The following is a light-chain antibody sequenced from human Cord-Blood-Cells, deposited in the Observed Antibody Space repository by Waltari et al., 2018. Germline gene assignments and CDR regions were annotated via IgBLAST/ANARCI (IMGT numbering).Light chain of an antibody. V-gene: IGLV1-40*01. CDR3: QSYDSSLSGYV. CDR1: SSNIGAGYD. CDR2: GNS. J-gene: IGLJ1*01. Sequence: QSVLTQPPSVSGAPGQRVTIYCTGSSSNIGAGYDVHWYQQLPGPAPKLLIYGNSNRPSGVPDRFSGSKSGTSASLAITGLQAEDEADYYCQSYDSSLSGYVFGTGTKVTVL.